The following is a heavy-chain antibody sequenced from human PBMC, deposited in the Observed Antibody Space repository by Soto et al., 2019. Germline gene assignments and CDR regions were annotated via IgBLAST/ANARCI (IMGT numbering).Heavy chain of an antibody. V-gene: IGHV1-18*01. D-gene: IGHD2-15*01. CDR1: GYTFTSYG. Sequence: QVQLVQSGAEVKKPGVSVKVSCKASGYTFTSYGISWVRQAPGQGLEWMGWISAYNGNTNYAQKLQGRVTMTTDTSTSTAYMELRSLRSDDTAVYYCARVPKCSGGSCYSDYYYGMDVWGQGTTVTVSS. CDR2: ISAYNGNT. CDR3: ARVPKCSGGSCYSDYYYGMDV. J-gene: IGHJ6*02.